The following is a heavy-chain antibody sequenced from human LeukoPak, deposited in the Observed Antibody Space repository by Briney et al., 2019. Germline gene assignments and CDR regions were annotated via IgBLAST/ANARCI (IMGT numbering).Heavy chain of an antibody. V-gene: IGHV3-74*01. CDR2: IDTDGYIT. Sequence: GGSLRLSCAASGLTFSTSWMHWVRQAPGKGLVWVSRIDTDGYITTYADSVKGRFTISRDNAKNTLYLQMNSLRDEDTAVYYCARDAGTGDCFDYWGQGTLVTVSS. D-gene: IGHD7-27*01. CDR1: GLTFSTSW. J-gene: IGHJ4*02. CDR3: ARDAGTGDCFDY.